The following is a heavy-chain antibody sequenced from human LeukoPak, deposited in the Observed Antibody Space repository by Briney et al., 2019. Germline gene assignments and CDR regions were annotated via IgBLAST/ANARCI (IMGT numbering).Heavy chain of an antibody. CDR2: ISAYNVNT. Sequence: ASVKVSCKASGYTFTGYSIHWVRQAPGQGLEWMGWISAYNVNTNDAQKLQGRVTMTTDTSTTTAYMELRSLRSDDTAVYYCARVPVSGPGARFDYWGQGTLVTVSS. V-gene: IGHV1-18*04. CDR1: GYTFTGYS. D-gene: IGHD4-11*01. J-gene: IGHJ4*02. CDR3: ARVPVSGPGARFDY.